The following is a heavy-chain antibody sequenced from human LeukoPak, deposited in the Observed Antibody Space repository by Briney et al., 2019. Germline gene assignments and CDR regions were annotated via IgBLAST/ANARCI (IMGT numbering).Heavy chain of an antibody. CDR2: MNPNSGNT. CDR3: ARGTALWFGELLPHDY. D-gene: IGHD3-10*01. CDR1: GYTFTSYD. V-gene: IGHV1-8*01. J-gene: IGHJ4*02. Sequence: ASVKVSCKASGYTFTSYDINWVRQATGQGLEWMGWMNPNSGNTGYAQKFQGRVTMTRNTSISTAYMELSSLRSEDTAVYYCARGTALWFGELLPHDYWGQRTLVTVSS.